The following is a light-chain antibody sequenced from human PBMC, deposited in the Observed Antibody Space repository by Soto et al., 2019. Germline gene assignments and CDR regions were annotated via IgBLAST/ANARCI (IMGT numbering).Light chain of an antibody. J-gene: IGKJ1*01. V-gene: IGKV1-9*01. CDR2: AAS. CDR1: QDINSY. CDR3: QQLNSYPRT. Sequence: DIQLTQSPSFLSASVGDRVTITCRASQDINSYLGWYQQQPGKAPRLLIYAASTLQSAVPSRFSGGGSGTEFTLTISSLQPEDFGTYYCQQLNSYPRTFGQGTKVEF.